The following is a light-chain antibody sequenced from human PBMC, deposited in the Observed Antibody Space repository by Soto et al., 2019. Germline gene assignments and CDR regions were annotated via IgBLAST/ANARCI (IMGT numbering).Light chain of an antibody. CDR1: RSDVGGYNY. CDR2: DVS. CDR3: CSYTSSSTVV. Sequence: QSALTQPASVSGSPGQSITISCTGTRSDVGGYNYVSWYQQHPGKAPKLLIYDVSNRPSGVSNRFSGSKSGNTASLTISGLQAEDEADYYCCSYTSSSTVVFGGGTQLTVL. J-gene: IGLJ2*01. V-gene: IGLV2-14*01.